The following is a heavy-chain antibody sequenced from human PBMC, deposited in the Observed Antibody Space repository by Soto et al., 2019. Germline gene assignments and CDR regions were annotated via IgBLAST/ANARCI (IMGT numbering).Heavy chain of an antibody. J-gene: IGHJ4*02. CDR1: GYTFTSYD. Sequence: QVQLVQSGAEVKKPGASVKVSCKASGYTFTSYDINWVRQATGQGLEWMGWMNPNSGNTGYAQNVQGRVTMTRNTSISTAYMELSSLRSEDTAVYYCARGMRVTFGGVIAPSYYFDYWGQGTLVTVSS. V-gene: IGHV1-8*01. D-gene: IGHD3-16*02. CDR3: ARGMRVTFGGVIAPSYYFDY. CDR2: MNPNSGNT.